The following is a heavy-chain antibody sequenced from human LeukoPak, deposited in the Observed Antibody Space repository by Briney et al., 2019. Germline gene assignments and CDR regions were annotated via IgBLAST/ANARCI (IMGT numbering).Heavy chain of an antibody. V-gene: IGHV3-7*01. CDR2: IKQDGREK. D-gene: IGHD6-19*01. Sequence: GGSLRLSCAASGFTFSSYWMSWVRQAPGKGLEWVANIKQDGREKYYVDSVKGRFTISRDNDKNSLYLQMNSLRAEDAAVYYCASHPPSSGWAYYYYMDVWGKGTTVTVSS. J-gene: IGHJ6*03. CDR1: GFTFSSYW. CDR3: ASHPPSSGWAYYYYMDV.